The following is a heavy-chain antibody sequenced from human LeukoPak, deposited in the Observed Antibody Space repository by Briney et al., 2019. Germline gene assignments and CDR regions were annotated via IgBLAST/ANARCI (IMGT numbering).Heavy chain of an antibody. CDR2: IYYSGST. Sequence: PSETLSLTCTVSGGSISSYYWSWIRQPPGKGLEWMGYIYYSGSTNYNPSLKSRVTISVDTSKNQFSLKLSSVTAADTAVYYCARTYYYDSSGSPRWFDPWGQGTLVTVSS. CDR3: ARTYYYDSSGSPRWFDP. V-gene: IGHV4-59*08. D-gene: IGHD3-22*01. J-gene: IGHJ5*02. CDR1: GGSISSYY.